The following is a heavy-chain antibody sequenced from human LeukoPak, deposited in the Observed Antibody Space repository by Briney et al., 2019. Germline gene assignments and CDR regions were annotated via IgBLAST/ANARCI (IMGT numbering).Heavy chain of an antibody. Sequence: GRSLRLSCAASGFTFSSYGMHWVRQAPGKGLEWVAVIWYDGSNKYHADSVKGRLTISRDNSKNTLYLQMNSLRAEDTAVYYCAKDLPAAYFDYWGQGTLVTVSS. D-gene: IGHD2-2*01. J-gene: IGHJ4*02. CDR2: IWYDGSNK. CDR1: GFTFSSYG. V-gene: IGHV3-33*06. CDR3: AKDLPAAYFDY.